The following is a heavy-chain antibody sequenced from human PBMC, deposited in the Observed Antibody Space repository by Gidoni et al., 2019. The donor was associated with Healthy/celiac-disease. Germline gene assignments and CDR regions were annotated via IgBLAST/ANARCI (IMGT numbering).Heavy chain of an antibody. CDR3: ARLGKSYSGGYWFDY. CDR1: GGSISSSSYY. CDR2: IYYSGST. Sequence: QLQLQESGPGLVKPSETLSLTCTVSGGSISSSSYYWGWIRQPPGKGLEWIGSIYYSGSTYYNPSLKSRVTISVDTSKNQFSLKLSSVTAADTAVYYCARLGKSYSGGYWFDYWGQGTLVTVSS. V-gene: IGHV4-39*01. D-gene: IGHD1-26*01. J-gene: IGHJ4*02.